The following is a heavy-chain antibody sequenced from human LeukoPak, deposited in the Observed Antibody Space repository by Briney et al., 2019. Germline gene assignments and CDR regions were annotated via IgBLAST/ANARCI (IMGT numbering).Heavy chain of an antibody. Sequence: GGSLRLSCAASGFTFSSYGMHWVRQAPGKGLEWVAFIRYDGSNKYYADSVKGRFTISRDNSKNTLYLQMNSLRAEDTAVYYCALWSGYLIQGVFDYWGQGTLVTVSS. CDR1: GFTFSSYG. D-gene: IGHD3-3*01. V-gene: IGHV3-30*02. CDR2: IRYDGSNK. CDR3: ALWSGYLIQGVFDY. J-gene: IGHJ4*02.